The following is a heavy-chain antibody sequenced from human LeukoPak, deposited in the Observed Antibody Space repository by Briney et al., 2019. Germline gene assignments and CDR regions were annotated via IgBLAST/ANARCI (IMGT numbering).Heavy chain of an antibody. V-gene: IGHV1-46*01. CDR3: ARERGIAAADSWFDP. J-gene: IGHJ5*02. Sequence: EASVKVSCKASGYTFTSYYMHWVRQAPGQGLEWMGIINPSGGSTSYAQKFQGRVTMTRDTSTGTVYMELSSLRSEDTAVYYCARERGIAAADSWFDPWGQGTLVTVSS. CDR2: INPSGGST. CDR1: GYTFTSYY. D-gene: IGHD6-13*01.